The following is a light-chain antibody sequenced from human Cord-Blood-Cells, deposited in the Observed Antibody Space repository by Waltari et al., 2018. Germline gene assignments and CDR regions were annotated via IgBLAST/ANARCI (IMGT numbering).Light chain of an antibody. CDR1: QSVSSY. V-gene: IGKV3-11*01. Sequence: EIVLTQSPATLSLSPGDRATLSCRASQSVSSYLAWYQQKPGQAPRLLIYDAYNRATGIPARFSGSGSGTDFTLTISSLEPEECAVYYCQQRSNWPLTFGGGTKVEIK. CDR3: QQRSNWPLT. J-gene: IGKJ4*01. CDR2: DAY.